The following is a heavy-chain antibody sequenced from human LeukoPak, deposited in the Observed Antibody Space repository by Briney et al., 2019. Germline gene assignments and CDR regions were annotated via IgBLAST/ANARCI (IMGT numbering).Heavy chain of an antibody. CDR2: ISSSGSTI. V-gene: IGHV3-11*04. J-gene: IGHJ6*03. D-gene: IGHD3-10*01. CDR1: GFDFSNQA. Sequence: TGGSLRLSCAASGFDFSNQAMSWIRQAPGKGLERVSYISSSGSTIYYADSVKGRFTISRDNAKNSLYLQMNSLRAEDTAVYYCARGGGSGNQLFHKPKPTYYYYYCMDVWGKGTTVTVSS. CDR3: ARGGGSGNQLFHKPKPTYYYYYCMDV.